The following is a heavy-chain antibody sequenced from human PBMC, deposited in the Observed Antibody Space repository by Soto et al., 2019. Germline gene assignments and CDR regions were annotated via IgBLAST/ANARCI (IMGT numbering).Heavy chain of an antibody. D-gene: IGHD3-22*01. CDR1: GFTLSSYD. CDR3: ARDKDSSGFDY. V-gene: IGHV3-13*01. J-gene: IGHJ4*02. Sequence: PGGSLRLSCAASGFTLSSYDMHWVRQATGKGLEWVSAIGTAGDTYYPGSVKGRFTISRENAKNSLYLQMNSLRAGDTAVYYCARDKDSSGFDYWGQGTLVTVSS. CDR2: IGTAGDT.